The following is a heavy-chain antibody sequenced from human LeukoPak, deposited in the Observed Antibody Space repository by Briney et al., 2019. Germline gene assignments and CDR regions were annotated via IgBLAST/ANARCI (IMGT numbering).Heavy chain of an antibody. CDR1: GGSISSYY. V-gene: IGHV4-59*01. J-gene: IGHJ4*02. CDR2: IYYSGST. D-gene: IGHD4-11*01. Sequence: PSETLSLTCTVSGGSISSYYWSWIRQPPGKGLEWTGYIYYSGSTNYNPSLKSRVTISVDTSKNQFSLKLSSVTAADTAVYYCARKDYSNTFDYWGQGTLVTVSS. CDR3: ARKDYSNTFDY.